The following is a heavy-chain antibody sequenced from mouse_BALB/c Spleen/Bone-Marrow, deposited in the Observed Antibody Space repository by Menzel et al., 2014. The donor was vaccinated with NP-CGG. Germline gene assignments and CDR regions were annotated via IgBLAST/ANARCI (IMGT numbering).Heavy chain of an antibody. V-gene: IGHV14-3*02. CDR3: ARWEYYAMDY. CDR1: GFNIKDTY. CDR2: IDPANGNT. D-gene: IGHD4-1*01. Sequence: VQLQQPGAELVKPGASVKLSCTASGFNIKDTYVHWVKRRPEQGLEWIGRIDPANGNTKYDPKFQGKATITADTSSNTAYLQLSSLTSEDTAVYYCARWEYYAMDYWGQGTSVTVSS. J-gene: IGHJ4*01.